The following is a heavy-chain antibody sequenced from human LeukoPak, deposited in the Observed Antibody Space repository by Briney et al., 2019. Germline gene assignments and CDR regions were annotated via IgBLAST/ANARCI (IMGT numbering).Heavy chain of an antibody. Sequence: ASVKVSCKASGYTFTSYAMHWVRQAPGQRLEWMGWINAGNGNTKYSQKFQGRVTMTEDTSTDTAYMELSSLRSEDTAVYYCATDLLIGVGYSYGSLDYWGQGTLVTVSS. D-gene: IGHD5-18*01. CDR3: ATDLLIGVGYSYGSLDY. CDR1: GYTFTSYA. J-gene: IGHJ4*02. V-gene: IGHV1-3*01. CDR2: INAGNGNT.